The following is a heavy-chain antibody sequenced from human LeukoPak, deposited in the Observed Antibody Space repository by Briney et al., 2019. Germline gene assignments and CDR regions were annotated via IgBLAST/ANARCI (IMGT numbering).Heavy chain of an antibody. V-gene: IGHV1-46*01. CDR2: INPSGGST. Sequence: ASVKVSCKASGYTFTSYYVHWVRQAPGQGLEWMGIINPSGGSTRYAQKFQGRVTMTRDTSTSTVYMELSSLRSEDTAVYYCARVYDSSGYYRGDAFDIWGQGTMVTVSS. CDR3: ARVYDSSGYYRGDAFDI. D-gene: IGHD3-22*01. CDR1: GYTFTSYY. J-gene: IGHJ3*02.